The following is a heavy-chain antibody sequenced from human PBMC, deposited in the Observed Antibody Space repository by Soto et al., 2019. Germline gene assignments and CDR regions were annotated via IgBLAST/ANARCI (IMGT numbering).Heavy chain of an antibody. CDR3: ARDLDSWEGYYFDY. CDR1: GCSFTSYW. D-gene: IGHD1-26*01. V-gene: IGHV5-51*01. CDR2: IYPGDSDT. Sequence: PGESLKISCKGSGCSFTSYWIGWVRQMPGKGLEWMGIIYPGDSDTRYSPSFQGQVTISADNAKNTLYLQMNSLRAEDTAVYYCARDLDSWEGYYFDYWGQGTLVTVSS. J-gene: IGHJ4*02.